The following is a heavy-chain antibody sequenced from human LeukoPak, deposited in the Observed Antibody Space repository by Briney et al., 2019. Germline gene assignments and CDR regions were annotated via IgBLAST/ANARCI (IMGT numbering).Heavy chain of an antibody. Sequence: GGSLRLSCTASGFTFGDYAMSWFRQAPGKGLEWVGFIRSKAYGGTTEYAASVKGRFNISRDDSKSIAYLQMNSLKTEDTDVYYCTRDSADYDFWSGYYRRSWYYYYMDVWGKGTTVTVSS. J-gene: IGHJ6*03. CDR1: GFTFGDYA. CDR2: IRSKAYGGTT. CDR3: TRDSADYDFWSGYYRRSWYYYYMDV. V-gene: IGHV3-49*03. D-gene: IGHD3-3*01.